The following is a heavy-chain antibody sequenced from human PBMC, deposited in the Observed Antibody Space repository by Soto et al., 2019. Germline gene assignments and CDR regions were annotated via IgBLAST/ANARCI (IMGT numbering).Heavy chain of an antibody. Sequence: GXSLRLSCAASGFTFSSYAMSWVRQAPGKGLEWVSAISGSGGSTYYADSVKGRFTISRDNSKNTLYLQMNSPRAEDTAVYYCAKDRLRTTVTTPSYWGQGTLVTVSS. CDR2: ISGSGGST. V-gene: IGHV3-23*01. J-gene: IGHJ4*02. CDR1: GFTFSSYA. D-gene: IGHD4-17*01. CDR3: AKDRLRTTVTTPSY.